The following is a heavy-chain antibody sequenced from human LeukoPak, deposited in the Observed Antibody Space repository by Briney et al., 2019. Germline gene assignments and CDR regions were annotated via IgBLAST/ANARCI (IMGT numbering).Heavy chain of an antibody. V-gene: IGHV3-53*01. Sequence: PGGSLRLSCAASGFTVSSHYVSWVRQAPGKGLELVSVMYSSGRTFYADSVVGRFTISRDNSRNTLYLQMDSLRPEDTALYYCASPGKYYGSGTYPPYFDYWGQGTLVAVSS. CDR1: GFTVSSHY. J-gene: IGHJ4*02. D-gene: IGHD3-10*01. CDR3: ASPGKYYGSGTYPPYFDY. CDR2: MYSSGRT.